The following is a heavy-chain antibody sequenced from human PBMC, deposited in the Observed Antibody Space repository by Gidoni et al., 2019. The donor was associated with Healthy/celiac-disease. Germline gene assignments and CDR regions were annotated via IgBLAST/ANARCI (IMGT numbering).Heavy chain of an antibody. J-gene: IGHJ5*02. CDR3: ARTKVVNSTPYNWFDP. CDR1: GGTFSSYA. Sequence: QVQLVQSGAEVKKPRSSVKVSCKASGGTFSSYAISWVRQAPGQGLEWMGGIIPIFGTANYAQKFQGRVTITADESTSTAYMELSSLRSEDTAVYYCARTKVVNSTPYNWFDPWGQGTLVTVSS. CDR2: IIPIFGTA. V-gene: IGHV1-69*01. D-gene: IGHD3-16*02.